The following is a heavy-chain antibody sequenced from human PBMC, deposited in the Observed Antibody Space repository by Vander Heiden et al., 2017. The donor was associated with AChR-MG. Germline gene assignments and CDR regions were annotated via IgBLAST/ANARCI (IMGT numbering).Heavy chain of an antibody. CDR3: ARDRGPRHPRRYFDL. D-gene: IGHD3-10*01. CDR1: GGSISSGGYY. Sequence: QVQLQESGPGLVKPSQTLSLTCTFSGGSISSGGYYWSWIRQHPGKGLELIGYIYYSGSTYYNPSLKSRVTISVDTSKNQFSLKLSSVTAADTAVYYCARDRGPRHPRRYFDLWGRGTLVTVSS. V-gene: IGHV4-31*03. J-gene: IGHJ2*01. CDR2: IYYSGST.